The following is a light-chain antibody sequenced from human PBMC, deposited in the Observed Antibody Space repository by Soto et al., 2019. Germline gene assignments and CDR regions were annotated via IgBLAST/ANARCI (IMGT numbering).Light chain of an antibody. Sequence: QSALTQPASVSGAPGQSISIPCTGISSDFGGYNYVSWYQQYPGKVPKLLIYDDSNRPSGVSTRFSGSKSGNTASLTISGLQTEDEADYYCSSYTYISTFVFGTGTKLTVL. CDR3: SSYTYISTFV. V-gene: IGLV2-14*01. J-gene: IGLJ1*01. CDR1: SSDFGGYNY. CDR2: DDS.